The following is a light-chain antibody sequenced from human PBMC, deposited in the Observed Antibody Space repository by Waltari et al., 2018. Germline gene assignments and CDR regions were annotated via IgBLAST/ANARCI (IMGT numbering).Light chain of an antibody. Sequence: QSVLTQPPSVSGAPGQKVTISCTGSRPNTGAVYDVPWYQQLPGTAPKLLIYHNNNRPSGVPDRFSCSKSGTSASLAITGLQAEDEADYYCQSYDGSLGGAVFGGGTQLTVL. V-gene: IGLV1-40*01. CDR3: QSYDGSLGGAV. J-gene: IGLJ7*01. CDR1: RPNTGAVYD. CDR2: HNN.